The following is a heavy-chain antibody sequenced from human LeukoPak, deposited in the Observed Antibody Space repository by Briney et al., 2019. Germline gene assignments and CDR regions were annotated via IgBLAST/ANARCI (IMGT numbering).Heavy chain of an antibody. Sequence: ASVKVSCKASGYTITNNYMHWVRQAPGQGLEWMGIINPSGGSTSYAQKNQGRVTMTRDMSTSTVYMELSNLRSEDTAVYYCARGRHYYDSSDYYYEGDGFDIWGQGTMVTVSS. V-gene: IGHV1-46*01. CDR3: ARGRHYYDSSDYYYEGDGFDI. CDR2: INPSGGST. CDR1: GYTITNNY. J-gene: IGHJ3*02. D-gene: IGHD3-22*01.